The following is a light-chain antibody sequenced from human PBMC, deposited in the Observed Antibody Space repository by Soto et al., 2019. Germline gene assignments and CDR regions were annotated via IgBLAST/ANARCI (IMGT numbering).Light chain of an antibody. CDR2: TAS. V-gene: IGKV1-39*01. CDR1: QYISNY. CDR3: QQSYSTPPT. Sequence: DIKMTQSPSSLSASVGDRVTITCRASQYISNYLNWYQQKSGTAPKLLIHTASTLQSGVPSRFSGRGSGPDFTLTISSVQPDDFEIYFCQQSYSTPPTFGQGTTLEIK. J-gene: IGKJ2*01.